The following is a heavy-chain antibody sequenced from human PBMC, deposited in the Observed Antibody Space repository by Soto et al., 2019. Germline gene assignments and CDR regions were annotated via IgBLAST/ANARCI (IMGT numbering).Heavy chain of an antibody. CDR1: GITFSTYR. D-gene: IGHD3-3*01. CDR2: IKSDGTVT. Sequence: EVQLVESGGGLVQPGGSLRLSCVVSGITFSTYRMHWVRQAPGKGLVWVSHIKSDGTVTHYTDSVRGRFIISRDNAKDTLFLQTNSLRDEDTGVYYSARENYDFWGGYDLDYWRQGTLVTPSS. J-gene: IGHJ4*02. V-gene: IGHV3-74*01. CDR3: ARENYDFWGGYDLDY.